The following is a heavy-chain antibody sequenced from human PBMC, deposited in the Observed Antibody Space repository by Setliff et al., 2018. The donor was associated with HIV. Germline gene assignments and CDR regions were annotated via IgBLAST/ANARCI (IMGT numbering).Heavy chain of an antibody. CDR1: GFIFSSYE. CDR3: ARNDKAVRFAFDI. CDR2: ISSSGSPI. V-gene: IGHV3-48*03. Sequence: GGSLRLSCAASGFIFSSYEMNWVRQAPGKGLEWVSYISSSGSPIHYADSVRGRFTISRDNAKKSLYLQMNSLRAEDTAVYYCARNDKAVRFAFDIWGQGTMVTVSS. J-gene: IGHJ3*02. D-gene: IGHD3-10*01.